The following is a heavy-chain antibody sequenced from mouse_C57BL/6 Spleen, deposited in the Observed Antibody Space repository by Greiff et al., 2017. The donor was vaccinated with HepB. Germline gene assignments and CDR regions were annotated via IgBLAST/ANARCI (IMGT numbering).Heavy chain of an antibody. D-gene: IGHD5-1*01. CDR2: ISDGGSYT. V-gene: IGHV5-4*01. J-gene: IGHJ3*01. Sequence: EVMLVESGGGLVKPGGSLKLSCAASGFTFSSYAMSWVRQTPEKRLEWVATISDGGSYTYYPDNVKGRFTISRDNAKNNLYLQMSHLKSEDTAMYYCARDREYGFAYWGQGTLVTVSA. CDR1: GFTFSSYA. CDR3: ARDREYGFAY.